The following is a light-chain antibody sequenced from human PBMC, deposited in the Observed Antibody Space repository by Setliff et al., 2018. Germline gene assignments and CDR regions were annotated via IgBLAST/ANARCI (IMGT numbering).Light chain of an antibody. J-gene: IGLJ1*01. Sequence: QSVLTQPASVSGSPGQSITISCTGTSSDVGGYNYVSWYQQHPGKAPKLMIYDVSNRPSGVSNRFSGSKSGNTASLTISGLQAEDEADYYCSSYTGTYVFGRGTKVTV. V-gene: IGLV2-14*03. CDR2: DVS. CDR3: SSYTGTYV. CDR1: SSDVGGYNY.